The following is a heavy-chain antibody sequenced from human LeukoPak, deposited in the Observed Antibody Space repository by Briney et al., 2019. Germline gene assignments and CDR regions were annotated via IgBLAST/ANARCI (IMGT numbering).Heavy chain of an antibody. CDR2: INHSGNT. J-gene: IGHJ4*02. CDR3: ARGPYDSSRD. Sequence: PSETLSLTCTVSGDSISSYYWSWIRQPPGKGLEWIGEINHSGNTNYNPSLKSRVTISVDTSKNQFSLKLSSVTAADTAVYYCARGPYDSSRDWGQGTLVTVSS. V-gene: IGHV4-34*01. CDR1: GDSISSYY. D-gene: IGHD3-22*01.